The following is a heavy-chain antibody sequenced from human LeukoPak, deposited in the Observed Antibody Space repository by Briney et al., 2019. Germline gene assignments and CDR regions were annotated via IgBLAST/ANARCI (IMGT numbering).Heavy chain of an antibody. D-gene: IGHD3-22*01. V-gene: IGHV3-21*01. CDR1: GFTFSSYS. J-gene: IGHJ4*02. CDR2: ISSSSSYI. Sequence: GGSLRLSCAASGFTFSSYSMNWVRQAQGKGLEWVSSISSSSSYIYYADSVKGRFTISRDNAKNSLYLQMNSLRAEDTAVYYCARDSLNLNTYYYDSSGYADYWGQGTLVTVSS. CDR3: ARDSLNLNTYYYDSSGYADY.